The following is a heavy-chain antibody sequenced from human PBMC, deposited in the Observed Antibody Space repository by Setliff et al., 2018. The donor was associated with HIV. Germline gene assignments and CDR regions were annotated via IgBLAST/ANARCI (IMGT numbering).Heavy chain of an antibody. CDR1: GYSVSSGYY. D-gene: IGHD6-13*01. CDR3: ANFLPDTAAAGPRFDY. J-gene: IGHJ4*02. Sequence: PSETLSLTCAVSGYSVSSGYYWSWIRQPPGKGLEWIGEINHSGSTTYNPSLKSRVTISVDTSKNHFSLKLSSVTAADTAVYYCANFLPDTAAAGPRFDYWGQGALVTVS. CDR2: INHSGST. V-gene: IGHV4-34*01.